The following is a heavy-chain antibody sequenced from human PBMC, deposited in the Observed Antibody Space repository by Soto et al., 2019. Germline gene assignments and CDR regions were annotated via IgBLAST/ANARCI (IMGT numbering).Heavy chain of an antibody. CDR2: LYYSGST. CDR3: VGSGYSPFDY. D-gene: IGHD3-22*01. J-gene: IGHJ4*02. Sequence: PSETLSLTSTVVGGTISSSGYYRGMIRQPAGKGLEWIGSLYYSGSTYYNPSLKGRVTISVDTSKNQFSLKLSSVTAADTAVYYCVGSGYSPFDYWRQGTLVTVSS. CDR1: GGTISSSGYY. V-gene: IGHV4-39*01.